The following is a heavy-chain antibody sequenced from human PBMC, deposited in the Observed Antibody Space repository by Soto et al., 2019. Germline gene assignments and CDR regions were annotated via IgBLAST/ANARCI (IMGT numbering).Heavy chain of an antibody. CDR1: GFTFSTYA. D-gene: IGHD1-1*01. CDR3: AKVLSPLVLTTTFES. V-gene: IGHV3-23*01. Sequence: EVQLLDSGGGLQQPGGSLRLSCAASGFTFSTYAMSWVRQAPGKGLEWVSAISHGGDTTFYADSVKGRFTIARDNSKNTLYLQMNSLRVEDAAVYFCAKVLSPLVLTTTFESWSQGTLVTVSS. J-gene: IGHJ4*02. CDR2: ISHGGDTT.